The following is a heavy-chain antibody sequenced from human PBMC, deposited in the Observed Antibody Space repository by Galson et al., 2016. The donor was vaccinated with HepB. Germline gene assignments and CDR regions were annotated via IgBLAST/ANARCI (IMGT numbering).Heavy chain of an antibody. V-gene: IGHV3-9*01. CDR1: GFTFGDYT. D-gene: IGHD3-10*01. Sequence: SLRLSCAASGFTFGDYTMHWVRLAPGKGLEWVTGISRKSGDMPYADSVKGRFTISRDNAKNSVYLQMNSVTTEDTALYYCAKEKDSFQVQTPPDAFDVWGQGTLVTVSS. CDR2: ISRKSGDM. J-gene: IGHJ3*01. CDR3: AKEKDSFQVQTPPDAFDV.